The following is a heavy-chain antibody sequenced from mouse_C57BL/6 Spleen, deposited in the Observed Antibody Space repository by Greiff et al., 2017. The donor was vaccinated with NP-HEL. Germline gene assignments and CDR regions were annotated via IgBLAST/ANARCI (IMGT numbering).Heavy chain of an antibody. J-gene: IGHJ4*01. Sequence: DVHLVESGGGLVQSGRSLRLSCATSGFTFSDFYMEWVRQAPGKGLEWIAASRNKANDYTTEYSASVKGRFIVSRDTSQSILYLQMNALRAEDTAIYYCARDGYYEDYAMDYWGQGTSVTVSS. CDR2: SRNKANDYTT. D-gene: IGHD1-1*01. V-gene: IGHV7-1*01. CDR1: GFTFSDFY. CDR3: ARDGYYEDYAMDY.